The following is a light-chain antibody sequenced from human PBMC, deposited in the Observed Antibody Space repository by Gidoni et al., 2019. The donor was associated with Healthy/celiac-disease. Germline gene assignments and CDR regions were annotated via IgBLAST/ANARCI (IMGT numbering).Light chain of an antibody. Sequence: DIVMTQSPATLSVSPGERATLSCRASQSVSSNLAWYQQKPGQAPRLLIYGASTRATGIPARFSGSGSGTEFTLTISSLQSEDFAVYYCQQYNNWPLFGQXTRLEIK. CDR3: QQYNNWPL. V-gene: IGKV3-15*01. CDR1: QSVSSN. J-gene: IGKJ5*01. CDR2: GAS.